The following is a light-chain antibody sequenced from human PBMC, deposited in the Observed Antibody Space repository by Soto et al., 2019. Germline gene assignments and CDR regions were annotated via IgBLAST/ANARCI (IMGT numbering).Light chain of an antibody. V-gene: IGKV1-27*01. J-gene: IGKJ5*01. Sequence: DIQMTQSPSSLSASVGDRVTITCRASQGISTYLAWYQQKPGKVPKLLIYAASTLQSGVPSRFSGSGSGTDFTLTISSLQPEDVATYYCQKYNSAPTFGQGTRLEI. CDR1: QGISTY. CDR2: AAS. CDR3: QKYNSAPT.